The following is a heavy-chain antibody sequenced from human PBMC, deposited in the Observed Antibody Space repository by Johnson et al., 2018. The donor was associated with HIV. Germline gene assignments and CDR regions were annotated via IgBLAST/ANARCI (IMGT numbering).Heavy chain of an antibody. CDR3: AMARDAFDI. Sequence: QVQLVESGGGVVQPGGSLRLSCAASGFTVSSNYMSWIRKAPGKGLEWVSYISSSGSTIYYADSVKGRFTISRDNAKNSLYLQMNSLRAEDTAVYYCAMARDAFDIWGQGTMVTVSS. V-gene: IGHV3-11*01. CDR2: ISSSGSTI. J-gene: IGHJ3*02. CDR1: GFTVSSNY.